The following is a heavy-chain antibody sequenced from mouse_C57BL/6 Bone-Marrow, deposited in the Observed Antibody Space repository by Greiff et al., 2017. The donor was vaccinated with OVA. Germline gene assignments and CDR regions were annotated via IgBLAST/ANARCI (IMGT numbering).Heavy chain of an antibody. CDR3: TRVYYFDY. V-gene: IGHV1-4*01. Sequence: VQLQQSGAELASPVASVKMSCKAPGYTFTSYTIHWVKERPGQGLEWIGYIDPTNDYTNYNQKFKGKATLTADKSSSTAYMQLSSLTSEDSAVYYCTRVYYFDYWGQGTTLTVSS. CDR2: IDPTNDYT. J-gene: IGHJ2*01. CDR1: GYTFTSYT.